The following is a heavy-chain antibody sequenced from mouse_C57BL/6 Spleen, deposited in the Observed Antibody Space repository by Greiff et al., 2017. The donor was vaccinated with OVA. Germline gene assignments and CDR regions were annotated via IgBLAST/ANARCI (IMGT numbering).Heavy chain of an antibody. J-gene: IGHJ4*01. Sequence: VQLQQSGPELVKPGASVKISCKASGYTFTDYYMNWVKQSHGKSLEWIGDINPNNGGTSYNQKFKGKATLTVDKSSSTAYMELRSLTSEDSAVYYCAGGAYYAMDYWGQGTSVTVSS. CDR2: INPNNGGT. CDR3: AGGAYYAMDY. CDR1: GYTFTDYY. V-gene: IGHV1-26*01.